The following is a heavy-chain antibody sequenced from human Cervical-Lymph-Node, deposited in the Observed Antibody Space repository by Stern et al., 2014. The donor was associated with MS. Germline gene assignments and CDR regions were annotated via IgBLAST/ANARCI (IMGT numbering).Heavy chain of an antibody. D-gene: IGHD3-22*01. CDR1: GYTLTSYY. Sequence: VQLVESGAEVKKPGASVKISCKASGYTLTSYYMQWVRQAPGQGLEWMGIISPSSGSTSYTQKFQGRLTMTSDTSPGTVYMDLSSLRSEDTAVYYCARDLMIEVANYYHYGMDVWGQGTTVTVSS. J-gene: IGHJ6*02. V-gene: IGHV1-46*01. CDR3: ARDLMIEVANYYHYGMDV. CDR2: ISPSSGST.